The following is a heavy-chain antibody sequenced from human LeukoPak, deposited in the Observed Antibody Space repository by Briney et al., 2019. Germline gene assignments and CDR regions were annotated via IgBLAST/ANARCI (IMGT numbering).Heavy chain of an antibody. V-gene: IGHV4-4*02. CDR2: IYHTGIT. J-gene: IGHJ6*03. Sequence: SGTLSLTCAVSGGSISSTYWWSWVGQPPGKDLEWIGDIYHTGITNYDPSLKSRVTISADKSNNQFSLRLTSVTAADTAVYYCARGLSKGFLEWLSRLDYYYYYMDVWGKGTTVTVSS. CDR1: GGSISSTYW. CDR3: ARGLSKGFLEWLSRLDYYYYYMDV. D-gene: IGHD3-3*01.